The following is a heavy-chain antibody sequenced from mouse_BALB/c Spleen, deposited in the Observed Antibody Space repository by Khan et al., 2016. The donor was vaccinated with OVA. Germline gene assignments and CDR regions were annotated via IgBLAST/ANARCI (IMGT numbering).Heavy chain of an antibody. CDR3: AGETAYYGNYEAMDY. J-gene: IGHJ4*01. D-gene: IGHD2-10*01. CDR2: IWAGGST. Sequence: QVQLKESGPGLVAPSQSLSITCSVSGFSLSNYGVNWVRQPPGKGLEWLGIIWAGGSTNYNSALLSKLSIRKDNAKSQVFLKMNSLKTDDTAMYDCAGETAYYGNYEAMDYWGQGTSVTVSS. CDR1: GFSLSNYG. V-gene: IGHV2-9*02.